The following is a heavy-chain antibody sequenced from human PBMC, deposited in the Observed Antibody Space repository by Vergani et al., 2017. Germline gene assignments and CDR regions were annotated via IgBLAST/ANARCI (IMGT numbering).Heavy chain of an antibody. V-gene: IGHV3-21*01. CDR1: GFTFDDYT. J-gene: IGHJ4*02. CDR3: ARAGGYDYDY. CDR2: ISSSSSYI. D-gene: IGHD5-12*01. Sequence: EVQLVESGGVVVQPGGSLRLSCAASGFTFDDYTMHWVRQAPGKGLEWVSSISSSSSYIYYADSVKGRFTISRDNAKNSLYLQMNSLRAEDTAVYYCARAGGYDYDYWGQGTLVTVSS.